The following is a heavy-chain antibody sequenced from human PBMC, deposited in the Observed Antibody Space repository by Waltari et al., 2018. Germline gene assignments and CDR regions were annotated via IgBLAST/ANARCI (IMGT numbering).Heavy chain of an antibody. V-gene: IGHV4-4*07. CDR3: ARDIPVADTFAFDI. Sequence: QVQLQESGPGLVKPSETLSLTCTVSGGSISNYYWSWIRQPAGKGLEWIGRIHTNGRNNYNPSLKSRVTISTDTSDNHLSLNLIAVHAADTAMYYCARDIPVADTFAFDIWGQGTMVSVSS. D-gene: IGHD6-19*01. CDR1: GGSISNYY. J-gene: IGHJ3*02. CDR2: IHTNGRN.